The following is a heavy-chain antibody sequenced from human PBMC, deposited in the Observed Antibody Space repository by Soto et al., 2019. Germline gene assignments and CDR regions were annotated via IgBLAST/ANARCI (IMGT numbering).Heavy chain of an antibody. D-gene: IGHD3-22*01. V-gene: IGHV3-23*01. CDR1: GFTFSSYA. CDR3: AKYYYDSSGYYRYYYYYGMDV. J-gene: IGHJ6*02. Sequence: HPGGSLRLSCAASGFTFSSYAMSWVRQAPGKGLEWVSAISGSGGSTYYADSVKGRFTISRDNSKNTLYLQMNSLRAEDTAVYYCAKYYYDSSGYYRYYYYYGMDVWGQENTVTVS. CDR2: ISGSGGST.